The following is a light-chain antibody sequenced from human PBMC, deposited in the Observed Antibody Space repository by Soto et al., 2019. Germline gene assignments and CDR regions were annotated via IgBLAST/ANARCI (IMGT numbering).Light chain of an antibody. V-gene: IGLV1-40*01. Sequence: VLTHPPSVSGAPGQRFTVSCTGSSSNIGAGYDVHWYQQLPGTAPKLLIYGNNNRPSGVPDRFSGSKSDTSASLAITGLQAEDEAEYYCQSFDNSLSGSRVFGSGTKVTVL. CDR1: SSNIGAGYD. CDR2: GNN. CDR3: QSFDNSLSGSRV. J-gene: IGLJ1*01.